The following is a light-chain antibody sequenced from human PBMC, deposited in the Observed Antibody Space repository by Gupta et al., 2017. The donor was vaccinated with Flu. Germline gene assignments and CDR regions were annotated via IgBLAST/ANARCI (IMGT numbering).Light chain of an antibody. CDR1: ALPKKF. CDR3: YSTDSSGNYGV. CDR2: EDN. V-gene: IGLV3-10*01. Sequence: GQTARITCSGDALPKKFAYWYQQKSGQAPVLVIYEDNRRPSGIPERVSGSSSGTMATLTITGAQVEDEADYYCYSTDSSGNYGVFGGGTKLTVL. J-gene: IGLJ3*02.